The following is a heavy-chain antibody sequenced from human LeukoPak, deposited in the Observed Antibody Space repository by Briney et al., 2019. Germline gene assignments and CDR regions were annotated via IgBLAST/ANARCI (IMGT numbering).Heavy chain of an antibody. D-gene: IGHD6-6*01. CDR3: ARMVGGSSSSPFDY. V-gene: IGHV1-18*01. J-gene: IGHJ4*02. CDR2: ISAYNGNT. Sequence: ASVKVSCKASGYTFTSYGISWVRQAPGQGLEWMGWISAYNGNTNYAQKLQGRVTMTTDTSTSTAYMELRSLRSDDTAVYDCARMVGGSSSSPFDYWGQGTLVTVSS. CDR1: GYTFTSYG.